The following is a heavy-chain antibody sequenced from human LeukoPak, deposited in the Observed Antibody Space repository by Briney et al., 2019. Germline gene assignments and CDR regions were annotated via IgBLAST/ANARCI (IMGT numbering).Heavy chain of an antibody. D-gene: IGHD6-19*01. CDR3: ARGGAVAGTRGSYYYYYYYMDV. Sequence: SETLSLTCSVSGDSISSSYWSWIRQPAGKGLEWIGRIYTSGSTNYNPSLKSRVTISVDKSKNQFSLKLSSVTAADTAVYYCARGGAVAGTRGSYYYYYYYMDVWGKGTTVTVSS. CDR2: IYTSGST. CDR1: GDSISSSY. J-gene: IGHJ6*03. V-gene: IGHV4-4*07.